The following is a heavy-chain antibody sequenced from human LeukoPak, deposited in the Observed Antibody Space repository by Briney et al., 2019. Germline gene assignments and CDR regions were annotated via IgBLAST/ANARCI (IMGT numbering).Heavy chain of an antibody. Sequence: GASVKVSCKASGYTFTDYHMHWVRQTPGQGLEWMGWINPNTGAIKYAQKFQGRVTMTRDTYISTAYMELSSLTSDDTAVYYCARSTSDWLLQILDYWGQGTLVTVSS. CDR1: GYTFTDYH. V-gene: IGHV1-2*02. CDR3: ARSTSDWLLQILDY. J-gene: IGHJ4*02. D-gene: IGHD3/OR15-3a*01. CDR2: INPNTGAI.